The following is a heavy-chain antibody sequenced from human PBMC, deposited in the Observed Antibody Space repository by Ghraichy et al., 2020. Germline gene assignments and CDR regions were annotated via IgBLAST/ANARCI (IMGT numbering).Heavy chain of an antibody. Sequence: SLTCTVSGGSISSYYWSWIRQPPGKGLEWIGYIYYSGSTNYNPSLKSRVTISVDTSKNQFSLKLSSVTAADTAVYYCARRYDFWSGFDYWGQGTLVTVSS. D-gene: IGHD3-3*01. V-gene: IGHV4-59*08. CDR3: ARRYDFWSGFDY. CDR2: IYYSGST. CDR1: GGSISSYY. J-gene: IGHJ4*02.